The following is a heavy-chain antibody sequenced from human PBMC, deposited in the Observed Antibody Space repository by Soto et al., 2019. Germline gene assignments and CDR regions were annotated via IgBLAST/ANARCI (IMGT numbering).Heavy chain of an antibody. CDR3: ACGTLRCGWYRYFDL. CDR2: MNPNSGNT. V-gene: IGHV1-8*01. Sequence: QVQLVQSGAEVKKPGASVKVSCKASGYTFTSYDINWVRQATGQGLEWMGWMNPNSGNTGYAQKFQGRVTMTRNTSKSKADLALVSLRSEGAAVYYCACGTLRCGWYRYFDLWGRGTLVTVSS. CDR1: GYTFTSYD. J-gene: IGHJ2*01. D-gene: IGHD6-19*01.